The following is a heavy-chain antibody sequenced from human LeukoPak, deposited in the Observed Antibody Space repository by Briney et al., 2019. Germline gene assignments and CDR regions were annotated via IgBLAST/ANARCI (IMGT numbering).Heavy chain of an antibody. CDR3: AKANRNYYGMDV. CDR1: GFTFSDYN. D-gene: IGHD2/OR15-2a*01. J-gene: IGHJ6*02. V-gene: IGHV3-23*01. Sequence: PGGSLRLSCAASGFTFSDYNMNWVRQAPGKGLEWVSAITASGGSTYYADSVKGRWTIARDNSKTTVYLQMHSLRAEDTALYYCAKANRNYYGMDVWGQGTTVTVSS. CDR2: ITASGGST.